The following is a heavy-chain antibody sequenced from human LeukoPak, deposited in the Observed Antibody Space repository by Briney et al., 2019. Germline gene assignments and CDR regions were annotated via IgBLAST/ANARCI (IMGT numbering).Heavy chain of an antibody. V-gene: IGHV3-33*01. D-gene: IGHD4-17*01. Sequence: GRSLRLSCAASGFKFSDYGMYWVRQAPGKGLEWVALIWYDGRKTHYGDSVKGRFTVARDNSNNTLHLQMNTLRAEDTAVYYCARDQGSYGDYGDYYYYGMDVWGQGTTVTVSS. CDR3: ARDQGSYGDYGDYYYYGMDV. J-gene: IGHJ6*02. CDR2: IWYDGRKT. CDR1: GFKFSDYG.